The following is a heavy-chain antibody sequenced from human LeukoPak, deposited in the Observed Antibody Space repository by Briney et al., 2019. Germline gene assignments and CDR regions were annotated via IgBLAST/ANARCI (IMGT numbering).Heavy chain of an antibody. CDR2: IKGDASRT. CDR1: GFTFSNHW. Sequence: GGSLRLSCEASGFTFSNHWMNWVRQAPGKGLVWVSLIKGDASRTAYADSVTGRFTISRDNAKNSLYLQMNSLRAEDTAVYYCARISRGSDYWGQGTLVTVSS. J-gene: IGHJ4*02. CDR3: ARISRGSDY. V-gene: IGHV3-74*03.